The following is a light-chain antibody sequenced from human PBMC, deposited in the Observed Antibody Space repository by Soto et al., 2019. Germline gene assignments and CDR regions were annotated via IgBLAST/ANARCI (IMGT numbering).Light chain of an antibody. CDR3: XXXNSYPWT. J-gene: IGKJ1*01. CDR2: AAS. Sequence: DIQMTQSPSSLSASVGDRXXITCRASQGIRNDLGWYQQKPGKAPKRLIYAASSLQSGVPSRFSGSGSGTEFTLTISXLQPXXXXXXXXXXXNSYPWTFGQGTKVEIK. V-gene: IGKV1-17*01. CDR1: QGIRND.